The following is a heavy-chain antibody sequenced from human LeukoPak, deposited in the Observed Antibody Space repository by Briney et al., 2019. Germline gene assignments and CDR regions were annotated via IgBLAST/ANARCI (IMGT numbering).Heavy chain of an antibody. CDR2: INHSGST. J-gene: IGHJ4*02. D-gene: IGHD6-13*01. CDR3: ARVRSSNYYPPDY. CDR1: GGSFSVYY. V-gene: IGHV4-34*01. Sequence: PSETLSLTCAVYGGSFSVYYWSWIRQPPGKGLEWIGEINHSGSTNYNPSLKSRVTISVDTSKNQFSLKLSSVTAADAAVYYCARVRSSNYYPPDYWGQGTLVTVSS.